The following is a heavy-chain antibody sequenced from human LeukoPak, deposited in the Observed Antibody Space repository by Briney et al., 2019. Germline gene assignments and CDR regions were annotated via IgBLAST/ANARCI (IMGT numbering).Heavy chain of an antibody. Sequence: WETLSLTCTVSGGSISSSSNYWDWIRQPPGKGPEWIGSIYYSGSTYYNPSLKSRVTISVDTSKNQFSLKVTSVTAADTAVYYCARRSSGWVFDYWGQGTLVTVSS. CDR1: GGSISSSSNY. CDR2: IYYSGST. J-gene: IGHJ4*02. V-gene: IGHV4-39*01. D-gene: IGHD6-19*01. CDR3: ARRSSGWVFDY.